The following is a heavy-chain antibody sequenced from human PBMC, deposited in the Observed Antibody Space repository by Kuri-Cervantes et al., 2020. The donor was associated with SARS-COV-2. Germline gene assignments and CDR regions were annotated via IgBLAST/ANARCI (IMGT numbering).Heavy chain of an antibody. CDR1: GDSVSSNSAA. D-gene: IGHD3-10*01. J-gene: IGHJ6*03. Sequence: SCAISGDSVSSNSAAWNWIRQSPSRGLEWLGRTYYRYKWYNDYAVSVKSRITINPDTSKNQFSLQLNSVTPEDTAVYYCARGYGDRESYYYYYMDVWGKGTTVTVSS. CDR2: TYYRYKWYN. V-gene: IGHV6-1*01. CDR3: ARGYGDRESYYYYYMDV.